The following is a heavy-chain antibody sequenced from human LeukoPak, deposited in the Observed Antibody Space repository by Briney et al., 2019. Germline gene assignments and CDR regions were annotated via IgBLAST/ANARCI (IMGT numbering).Heavy chain of an antibody. V-gene: IGHV4-61*02. J-gene: IGHJ4*02. Sequence: SQTLSLXCTVSDGSISSGSYYWTWNRQPAGKGLEWIGRISTSGSTNYNPSLKSRVTISADTSKNQFSLKLNSVTAADTAVYYCARAAAAGLDSWGQGTLVTVSS. CDR3: ARAAAAGLDS. D-gene: IGHD6-13*01. CDR2: ISTSGST. CDR1: DGSISSGSYY.